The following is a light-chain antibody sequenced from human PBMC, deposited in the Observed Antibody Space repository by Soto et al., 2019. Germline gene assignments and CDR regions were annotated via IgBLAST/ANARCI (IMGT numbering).Light chain of an antibody. J-gene: IGKJ1*01. CDR1: QNVRTF. V-gene: IGKV3-11*01. CDR3: QQHSHWPPWT. CDR2: GAS. Sequence: EVVLTQSPATLSFSPGERATLSCRASQNVRTFLDWYQQKPGQAPRLLIYGASNRATGIPARFSGSVSGTDFTLTISSLEPEEFAVYYCQQHSHWPPWTFGQGNRGAIQ.